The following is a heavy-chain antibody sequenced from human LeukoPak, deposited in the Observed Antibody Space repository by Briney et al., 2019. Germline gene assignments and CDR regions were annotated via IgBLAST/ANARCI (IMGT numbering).Heavy chain of an antibody. Sequence: SETLSLTCTVSGGSISGDHWNWIRQPPGKGLEWIGNIYYSRNTNYNPSLKSRVTISVDTSKNQLSLKLSSVTAADTAVYYCARRNDFDIWGQGTMVTVSS. CDR3: ARRNDFDI. J-gene: IGHJ3*02. V-gene: IGHV4-59*08. CDR2: IYYSRNT. CDR1: GGSISGDH.